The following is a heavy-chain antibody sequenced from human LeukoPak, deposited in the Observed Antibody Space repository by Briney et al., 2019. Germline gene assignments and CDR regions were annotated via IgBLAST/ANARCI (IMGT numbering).Heavy chain of an antibody. J-gene: IGHJ4*02. D-gene: IGHD2-15*01. CDR3: ARVRKDSCYFFDY. CDR2: IYSGGST. CDR1: GFTFSSYG. Sequence: PGGSLRLSCAASGFTFSSYGMHWVRQAPGKGLEWVSVIYSGGSTYYADSVKGRFTISRDNSKNTLYLQMNSLRAEDTAVYYCARVRKDSCYFFDYWGQGTLVTVSS. V-gene: IGHV3-NL1*01.